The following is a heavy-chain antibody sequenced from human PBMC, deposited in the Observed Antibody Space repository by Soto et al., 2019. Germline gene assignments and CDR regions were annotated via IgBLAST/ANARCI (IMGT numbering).Heavy chain of an antibody. Sequence: SETLSLTCIVSGGSVSSGSYYWSWIRQPPGKGLEWIGYIYYSGSTNYNPSLKSRVTISVDTSKNQFSLKLSSVTAADTAVYYCAMRGQGRYFDSTRISYYYYGMDVWGQGTTVTVSS. J-gene: IGHJ6*02. CDR3: AMRGQGRYFDSTRISYYYYGMDV. CDR2: IYYSGST. CDR1: GGSVSSGSYY. D-gene: IGHD3-9*01. V-gene: IGHV4-61*01.